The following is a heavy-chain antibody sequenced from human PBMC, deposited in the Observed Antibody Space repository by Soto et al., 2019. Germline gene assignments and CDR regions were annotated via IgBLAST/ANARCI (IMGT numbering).Heavy chain of an antibody. Sequence: PGGSLRLSCAASGFTFSGSAMHWVRQASGKGLEWVGRIRGKANSYATAYAASVKGRFTISRDDSKDTAYLQMNSLKTEDTAVYYCTRRSDSSSVDYWGQGTLVTVSS. CDR1: GFTFSGSA. V-gene: IGHV3-73*01. J-gene: IGHJ4*02. CDR2: IRGKANSYAT. D-gene: IGHD6-6*01. CDR3: TRRSDSSSVDY.